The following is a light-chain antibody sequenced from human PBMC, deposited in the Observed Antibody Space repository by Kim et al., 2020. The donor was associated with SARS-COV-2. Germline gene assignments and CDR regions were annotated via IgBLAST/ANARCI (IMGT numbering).Light chain of an antibody. Sequence: ANQLTQSPSSLSASVGDRVTITCRASQDVTTALAWYQQKAGKPPKLLIYDVSSLERGVPSRFSGSGSGTDFTLTISSLQPEDVATYYCQKFKNYPITFGQGTRLEIK. CDR1: QDVTTA. CDR3: QKFKNYPIT. CDR2: DVS. J-gene: IGKJ5*01. V-gene: IGKV1D-13*01.